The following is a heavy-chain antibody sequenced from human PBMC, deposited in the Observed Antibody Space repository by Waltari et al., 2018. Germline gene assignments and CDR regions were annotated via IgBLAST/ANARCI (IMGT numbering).Heavy chain of an antibody. J-gene: IGHJ4*02. V-gene: IGHV4-34*01. D-gene: IGHD6-13*01. CDR2: INHSGST. Sequence: QVQLQQWGAGLLKPSETLSLTCAVYGGSFSGYYWSWIRQPPGKGLEWIGEINHSGSTNYNPALKSRVTISVDTSKNQFSLKLSSVTAADTAVYYCARAGGPYSSSWYFDYWGQGTLVTVSS. CDR3: ARAGGPYSSSWYFDY. CDR1: GGSFSGYY.